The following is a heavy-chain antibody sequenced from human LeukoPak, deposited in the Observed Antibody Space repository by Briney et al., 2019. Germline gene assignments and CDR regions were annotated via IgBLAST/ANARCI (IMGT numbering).Heavy chain of an antibody. Sequence: SETLSLTCTVSGGSIINYYWSWIRQSPGEGLEWIGYIYHSGSTNYTPSLKSRVTISVDTSKNQFSLRLSSVTAADTAVYYCARHLGDNSDYSVDVWGQGTTVTVSS. V-gene: IGHV4-59*01. CDR2: IYHSGST. CDR3: ARHLGDNSDYSVDV. CDR1: GGSIINYY. J-gene: IGHJ6*02. D-gene: IGHD3-22*01.